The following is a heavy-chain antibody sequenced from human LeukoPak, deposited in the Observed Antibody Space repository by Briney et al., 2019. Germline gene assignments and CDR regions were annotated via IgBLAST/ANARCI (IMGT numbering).Heavy chain of an antibody. CDR3: ARAARYCTNGVCDGWLDY. J-gene: IGHJ4*02. V-gene: IGHV4-31*03. D-gene: IGHD2-8*01. CDR2: IYYSGST. Sequence: SETLSLTCTVSGGSISSGGYYWSWIRQHPGKGLEWIGYIYYSGSTYYNPSLKSRVTISVDTSKNQFSLKLSSVTAADTAVYYCARAARYCTNGVCDGWLDYWGQGTLVTVSS. CDR1: GGSISSGGYY.